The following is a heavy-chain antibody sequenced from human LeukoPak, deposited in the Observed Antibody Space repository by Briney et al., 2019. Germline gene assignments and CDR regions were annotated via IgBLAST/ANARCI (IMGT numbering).Heavy chain of an antibody. CDR3: ARRGRNSAFDL. CDR2: FYFSGGT. CDR1: GGSLSSSDYS. V-gene: IGHV4-39*01. D-gene: IGHD4-23*01. Sequence: ASETLSLTCTVSGGSLSSSDYSWARFRQSLEKGPDWIEKFYFSGGTYYSPSLKSRVTISADTSKNQFSLTLSSVTAADTAVYYCARRGRNSAFDLWGQGTPVTVSS. J-gene: IGHJ4*02.